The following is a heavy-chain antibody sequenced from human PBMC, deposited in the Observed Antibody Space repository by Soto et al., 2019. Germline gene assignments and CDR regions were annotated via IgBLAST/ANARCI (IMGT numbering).Heavy chain of an antibody. D-gene: IGHD3-10*01. Sequence: PGGSLRLSCAASGFTFSSYGMHWVRQAPGKGLEWVAVIWYDGSNKYYADSVKGRFTISRDNSKNTLYLQMNSLRAEDTAVYYCARDGEGSGSYYSYYYYGMDVWGQGTTVTVSS. J-gene: IGHJ6*02. CDR3: ARDGEGSGSYYSYYYYGMDV. CDR1: GFTFSSYG. CDR2: IWYDGSNK. V-gene: IGHV3-33*01.